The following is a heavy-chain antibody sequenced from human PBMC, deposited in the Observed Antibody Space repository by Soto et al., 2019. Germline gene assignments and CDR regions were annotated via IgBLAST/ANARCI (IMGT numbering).Heavy chain of an antibody. CDR1: GGSISSSSYY. CDR3: ARQSLDSSGYYYLPDKFDY. D-gene: IGHD3-22*01. J-gene: IGHJ4*02. Sequence: SETLSLTCTVSGGSISSSSYYWGWIRQPPGKGLEWIGSIYYSGSTYYNPSLKSRVTISVDTSKNQFSLKLSSVTAADTAVYYCARQSLDSSGYYYLPDKFDYWGQGTLVTVSS. V-gene: IGHV4-39*01. CDR2: IYYSGST.